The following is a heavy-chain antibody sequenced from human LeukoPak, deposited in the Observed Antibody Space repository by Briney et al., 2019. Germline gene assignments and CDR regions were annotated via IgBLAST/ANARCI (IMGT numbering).Heavy chain of an antibody. CDR2: ISGSGGST. Sequence: GGSLRLSCAASGFTFSSYAMSWVRQAPGKGLEWVSAISGSGGSTYYADSVKGRLTISRDNSKNTLYLQMNSLRAEDTAVYYCAKGAASTIFGVVIVSDYWGQGTLVTVSS. V-gene: IGHV3-23*01. CDR3: AKGAASTIFGVVIVSDY. CDR1: GFTFSSYA. D-gene: IGHD3-3*01. J-gene: IGHJ4*02.